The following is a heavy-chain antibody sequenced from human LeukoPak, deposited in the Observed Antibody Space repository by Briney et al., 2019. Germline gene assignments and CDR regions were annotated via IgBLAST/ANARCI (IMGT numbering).Heavy chain of an antibody. D-gene: IGHD2-2*01. CDR1: GGSFSGYY. CDR2: INHSGST. CDR3: ARGYCSSTSCYAFDY. J-gene: IGHJ4*02. V-gene: IGHV4-34*01. Sequence: SETLSLTCAVYGGSFSGYYWSWVRQPPGKGLEWIGEINHSGSTNYNPSLKSRVTISVDTSKNQFSLKLSSVTAADTAVYYCARGYCSSTSCYAFDYWGQGTLVTVSS.